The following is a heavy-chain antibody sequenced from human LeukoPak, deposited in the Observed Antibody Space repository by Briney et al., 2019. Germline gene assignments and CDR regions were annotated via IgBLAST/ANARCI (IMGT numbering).Heavy chain of an antibody. Sequence: SVKVSCEASGGTFSSYAISWVRQAPGQGLEWMGGIIPIFGTANYAQKFQGRVTITADESTSTAYMELSSLRSEDTAVYYCARVPLGELKPYYFDYWGQGTLVTVSS. J-gene: IGHJ4*02. V-gene: IGHV1-69*13. CDR2: IIPIFGTA. CDR3: ARVPLGELKPYYFDY. D-gene: IGHD1-26*01. CDR1: GGTFSSYA.